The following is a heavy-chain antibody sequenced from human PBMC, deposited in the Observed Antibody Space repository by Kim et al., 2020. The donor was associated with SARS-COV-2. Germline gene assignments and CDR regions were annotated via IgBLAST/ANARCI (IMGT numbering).Heavy chain of an antibody. Sequence: GGSLRLSCAASGFTFSNAWMSWVRQAPGKGLEWVGRIKSKTDGGTTDYAAPVKGRFTISRDDPKNTLYLQMNSLKTEDTAVYYCTTSRYYYYGMDVWGQGTTVTVSS. J-gene: IGHJ6*02. CDR1: GFTFSNAW. CDR3: TTSRYYYYGMDV. V-gene: IGHV3-15*01. CDR2: IKSKTDGGTT.